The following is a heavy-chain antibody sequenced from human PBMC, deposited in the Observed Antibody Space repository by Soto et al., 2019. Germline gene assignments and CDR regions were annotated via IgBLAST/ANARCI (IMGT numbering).Heavy chain of an antibody. CDR3: TRLGAYYQSLDP. D-gene: IGHD2-21*01. CDR1: GGSFSPNY. J-gene: IGHJ5*02. V-gene: IGHV4-59*08. Sequence: QVQLQESGPGLVKPSETLSLSCTVSGGSFSPNYWSWIRQPPGKGLEWVAYIYYGVTTSYNPSLKSPVSITPETSKSQFSLRLTSVTAADTAVYYCTRLGAYYQSLDPWGPGTLVTVSS. CDR2: IYYGVTT.